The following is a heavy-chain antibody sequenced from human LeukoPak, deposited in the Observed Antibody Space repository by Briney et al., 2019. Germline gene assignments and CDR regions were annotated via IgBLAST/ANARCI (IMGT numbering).Heavy chain of an antibody. CDR2: IYTSGST. Sequence: SQTLSLTCTVSGRSISSGSYYWSWIRQTAGKGLEWIGRIYTSGSTNYNPSLKSRVTISVDTSKNQFSLKLSSVTAADTAVYYCARDSYCSSTSCYDAFDIWGQGTMVTVSS. CDR3: ARDSYCSSTSCYDAFDI. V-gene: IGHV4-61*02. CDR1: GRSISSGSYY. J-gene: IGHJ3*02. D-gene: IGHD2-2*01.